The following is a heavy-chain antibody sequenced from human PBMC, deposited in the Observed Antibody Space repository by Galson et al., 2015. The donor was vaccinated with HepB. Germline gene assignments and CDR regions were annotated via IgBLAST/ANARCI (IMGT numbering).Heavy chain of an antibody. J-gene: IGHJ6*03. CDR2: INPSGGST. Sequence: SVKVSCKASGYTFTSYYMHWVRQAPGQGLEWMGIINPSGGSTSYAQKFQGRVTMTRDTSTSTVYMELSSLRSEDTAVYYCARNGQQTKVVYYYYYMDVWGKGTTVTVSS. CDR1: GYTFTSYY. CDR3: ARNGQQTKVVYYYYYMDV. V-gene: IGHV1-46*03. D-gene: IGHD6-13*01.